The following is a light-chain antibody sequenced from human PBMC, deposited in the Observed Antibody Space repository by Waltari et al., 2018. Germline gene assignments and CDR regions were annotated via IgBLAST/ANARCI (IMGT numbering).Light chain of an antibody. CDR1: QSVGRT. V-gene: IGKV3-20*01. Sequence: EIVLTQSPGTLSLSPGDRATLSCRASQSVGRTLAWYQQKPGQAPSLVIYGASIRATGIPDRFSGSGSGTDCSLTISRLEPEDFAVYYCQHYVALPVTFGQGTKVEIK. CDR3: QHYVALPVT. CDR2: GAS. J-gene: IGKJ1*01.